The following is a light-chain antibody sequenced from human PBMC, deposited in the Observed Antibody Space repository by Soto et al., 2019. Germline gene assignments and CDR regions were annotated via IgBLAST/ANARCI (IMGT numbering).Light chain of an antibody. V-gene: IGKV3-15*01. CDR3: QQYNNWPPIT. CDR1: QSLGRY. CDR2: GAS. J-gene: IGKJ5*01. Sequence: DIVLTQSPYTVSVSPRERSTLSCRASQSLGRYLAWYQQKPGQAPRLLIYGASTRATGIPARFSGSGSGTAFTLTISSLQSEDFAVYYCQQYNNWPPITFGQGTRLEIK.